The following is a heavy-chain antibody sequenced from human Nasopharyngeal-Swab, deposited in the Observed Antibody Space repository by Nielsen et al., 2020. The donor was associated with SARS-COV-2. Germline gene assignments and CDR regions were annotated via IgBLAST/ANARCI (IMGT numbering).Heavy chain of an antibody. V-gene: IGHV4-34*01. J-gene: IGHJ4*02. D-gene: IGHD5-18*01. CDR1: GGSFSGYY. CDR3: ARGGRGYSYGYGVY. CDR2: INHSGST. Sequence: SAPLSLTCAVYGGSFSGYYWSWIRQPPGKGLEWIGEINHSGSTNYNPSLKSRVTISVDTSKNQFSLKLSSVTAADTAVYYCARGGRGYSYGYGVYWGQGTLVTVSS.